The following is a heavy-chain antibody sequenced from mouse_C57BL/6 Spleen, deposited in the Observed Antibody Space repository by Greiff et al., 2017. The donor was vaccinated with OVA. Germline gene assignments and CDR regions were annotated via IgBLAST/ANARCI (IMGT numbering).Heavy chain of an antibody. CDR3: ASYENYFDY. CDR1: GFTFTDYY. CDR2: IRNKANGYTT. V-gene: IGHV7-3*01. J-gene: IGHJ2*01. Sequence: EVQRVESGGGLVQPGGSLSLSCAASGFTFTDYYMSWVRQPPGKALEWLGFIRNKANGYTTEYSASVKGRFTISRDNSQSILYLQMNALRAEDSATYYCASYENYFDYWGQGTTLTVSS.